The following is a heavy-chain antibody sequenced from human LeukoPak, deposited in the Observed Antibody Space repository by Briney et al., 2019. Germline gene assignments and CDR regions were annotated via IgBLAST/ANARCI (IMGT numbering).Heavy chain of an antibody. CDR1: GFTFSSYG. D-gene: IGHD5-12*01. CDR2: IRYDGSNK. V-gene: IGHV3-30*02. Sequence: GGSLRLSCAASGFTFSSYGMHWVRQAPGKGLEWVPFIRYDGSNKYYADSVKGRFTNSRDNSKNTLYLQMNSLRAEDTAVYYCAKDRLFVVATSPFDYWGRGTLVTVSS. J-gene: IGHJ4*02. CDR3: AKDRLFVVATSPFDY.